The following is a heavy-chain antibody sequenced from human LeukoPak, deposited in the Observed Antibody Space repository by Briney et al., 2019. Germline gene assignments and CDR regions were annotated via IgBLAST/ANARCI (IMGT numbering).Heavy chain of an antibody. CDR2: FDPEEGET. J-gene: IGHJ4*02. CDR3: ATAVVVPAAMRAVAGTMFDY. Sequence: ASVKVSCKVSGYTLTELSMHWVRQAPGNGLEWMGGFDPEEGETIYAQKFQGRVTMTEDTSTDTAYMELSSLRSEDTAVYYCATAVVVPAAMRAVAGTMFDYWGQGTLVTVSS. D-gene: IGHD2-2*01. CDR1: GYTLTELS. V-gene: IGHV1-24*01.